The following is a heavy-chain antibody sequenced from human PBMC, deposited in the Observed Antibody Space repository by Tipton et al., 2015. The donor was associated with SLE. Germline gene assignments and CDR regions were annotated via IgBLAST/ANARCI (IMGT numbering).Heavy chain of an antibody. CDR3: ARWNFVTMTGGFDI. V-gene: IGHV4-39*07. CDR2: IYYGGNT. J-gene: IGHJ3*02. Sequence: TLSLTCTVSGGSINRRSYYWGWIRQPPGKGLEWIGSIYYGGNTHYNSSLKSRVTMSVDTSQNQFSLTLRSVTAADTAIYYCARWNFVTMTGGFDIWGQGTMFTVSS. CDR1: GGSINRRSYY. D-gene: IGHD1-7*01.